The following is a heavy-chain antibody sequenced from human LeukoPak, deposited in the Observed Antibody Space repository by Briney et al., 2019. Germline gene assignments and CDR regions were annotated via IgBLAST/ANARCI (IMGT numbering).Heavy chain of an antibody. D-gene: IGHD6-19*01. V-gene: IGHV3-23*01. J-gene: IGHJ4*02. CDR3: ASSGIAVVNSPVY. Sequence: GGSLRLSCAASGFTFSSYAVSWVRQAPGKGLEWVSAISGSGGSTYYADSVKGRFTISRDNSKNTLYLQMNSLRAEDTAVYYCASSGIAVVNSPVYWGQGTLVTVSS. CDR1: GFTFSSYA. CDR2: ISGSGGST.